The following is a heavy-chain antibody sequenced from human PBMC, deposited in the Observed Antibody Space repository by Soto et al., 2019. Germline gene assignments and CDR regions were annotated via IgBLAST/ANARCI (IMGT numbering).Heavy chain of an antibody. D-gene: IGHD5-12*01. CDR3: ARGDAWTDEAFDI. CDR2: IWYDGNNK. V-gene: IGHV3-33*01. Sequence: QVQLMESGGGVVQPGGSLRLSCAASGFTVSNYGMHWVRQAPGKGLEWVAVIWYDGNNKYYRDSVKGRFTISRDNSKNTVDLQMSSLRGEDTAVYYCARGDAWTDEAFDIWGQGTMVTVSS. J-gene: IGHJ3*02. CDR1: GFTVSNYG.